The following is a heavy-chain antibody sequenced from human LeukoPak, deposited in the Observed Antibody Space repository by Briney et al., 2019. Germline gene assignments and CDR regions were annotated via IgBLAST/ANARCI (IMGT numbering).Heavy chain of an antibody. V-gene: IGHV4-59*01. J-gene: IGHJ4*02. D-gene: IGHD6-19*01. CDR2: IYYSEST. CDR3: ARAGSGWSFDY. Sequence: SETLSLTCTVSGASISSDYWSWIRQPPGKGLEWIGYIYYSESTNYNPSLKSRVTISVDTSKNQFSLNLRSVTAADTAVYYCARAGSGWSFDYWGQGTLVTVSS. CDR1: GASISSDY.